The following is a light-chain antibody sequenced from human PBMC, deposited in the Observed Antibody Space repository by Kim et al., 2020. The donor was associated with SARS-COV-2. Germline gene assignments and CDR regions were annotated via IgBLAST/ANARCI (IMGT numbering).Light chain of an antibody. CDR1: SSSVGAGYD. V-gene: IGLV1-40*01. CDR2: NND. Sequence: VTISCTWSSSSVGAGYDVHWYQQVPGTAPNLLIYNNDNRPSGVPDRFSGSKSGASASLAIAGLQAEDEADYYCQSYDYMLSGSRIFGSGTKVTVL. J-gene: IGLJ1*01. CDR3: QSYDYMLSGSRI.